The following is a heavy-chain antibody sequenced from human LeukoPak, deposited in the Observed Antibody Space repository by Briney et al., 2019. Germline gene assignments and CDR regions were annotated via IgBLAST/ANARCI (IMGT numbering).Heavy chain of an antibody. CDR3: ARVGVPQYAFDI. V-gene: IGHV3-74*01. CDR2: IISDGSST. D-gene: IGHD2-2*01. J-gene: IGHJ3*02. CDR1: GFTFSSYW. Sequence: GGSLRLSCAASGFTFSSYWMHWVRQAPGKGLVWVSRIISDGSSTTYADSVKGRFTISRDNAKNTLYLQMNSLRAEDTAVYSCARVGVPQYAFDIWGQGTWVTVSS.